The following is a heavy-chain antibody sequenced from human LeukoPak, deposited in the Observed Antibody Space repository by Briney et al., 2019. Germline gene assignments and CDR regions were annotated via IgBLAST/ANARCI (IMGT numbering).Heavy chain of an antibody. CDR1: GGTFSSYA. CDR2: IIPIFGTA. J-gene: IGHJ4*02. CDR3: ARSPSSSWYDAEYYFDY. D-gene: IGHD6-13*01. Sequence: ASVKVSCKASGGTFSSYAISWVRQAPGQGLEWMGGIIPIFGTANYAQKFQGRVTITADKSTSTAYMELSSLRSEDTAVYYCARSPSSSWYDAEYYFDYWGQGTLVTVSS. V-gene: IGHV1-69*06.